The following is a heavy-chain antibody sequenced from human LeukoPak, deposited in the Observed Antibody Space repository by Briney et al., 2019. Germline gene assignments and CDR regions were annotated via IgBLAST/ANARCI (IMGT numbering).Heavy chain of an antibody. D-gene: IGHD3-22*01. CDR3: ARGSRKHSYYYDSSGYYSLGY. CDR2: INHSGST. CDR1: GGSFSGYY. J-gene: IGHJ4*02. Sequence: SETLSLTCTVYGGSFSGYYWSWIRQPPGKGLEWIGEINHSGSTNYNPSLKSRVTISVDTSKNQFSLKLSSVTAADTAVYYCARGSRKHSYYYDSSGYYSLGYWGQGTLVTVSS. V-gene: IGHV4-34*01.